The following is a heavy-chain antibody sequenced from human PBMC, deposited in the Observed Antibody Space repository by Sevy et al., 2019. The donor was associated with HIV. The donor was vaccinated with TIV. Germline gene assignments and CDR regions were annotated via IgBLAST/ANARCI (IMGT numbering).Heavy chain of an antibody. J-gene: IGHJ6*02. D-gene: IGHD3-16*01. Sequence: GGSLRLSCAASGFTFSTYDMHWVRQAPGKGLEWVAIISHDGSYRYYADSVTGRFSMSRDNSNNIMYLQMNGLSIEDTALYYCAKNRPPGGSYFSRHGMDVWGRGTTVTVSS. CDR2: ISHDGSYR. CDR3: AKNRPPGGSYFSRHGMDV. V-gene: IGHV3-30*18. CDR1: GFTFSTYD.